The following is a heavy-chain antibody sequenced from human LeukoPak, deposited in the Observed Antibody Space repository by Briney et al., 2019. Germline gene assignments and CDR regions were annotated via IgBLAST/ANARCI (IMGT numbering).Heavy chain of an antibody. Sequence: PSETLSLTCTISGGSISSSSYYWGWIRQPPGKGLGWIGSIYYSGSTYYNPSLKSRVTISVDTSKNQFSLKLSSVTAADTAVYYCASSITMIVPHAFDIWGQGTMVTVSS. D-gene: IGHD3-22*01. CDR1: GGSISSSSYY. J-gene: IGHJ3*02. CDR3: ASSITMIVPHAFDI. CDR2: IYYSGST. V-gene: IGHV4-39*01.